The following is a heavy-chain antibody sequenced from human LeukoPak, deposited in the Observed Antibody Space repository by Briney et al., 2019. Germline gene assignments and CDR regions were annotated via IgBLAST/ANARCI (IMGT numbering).Heavy chain of an antibody. J-gene: IGHJ4*02. CDR1: GGSIGSDY. CDR3: ARLTYSGYLDY. V-gene: IGHV4-59*08. D-gene: IGHD5-12*01. Sequence: SETLSLTCTVSGGSIGSDYWSWIRQPPGKGLEWIGYIYHTGSTNYNPSLKSRVSTSVDTSKNQFSLRLSSVTAADTAVYYCARLTYSGYLDYWGQGTLVTVSS. CDR2: IYHTGST.